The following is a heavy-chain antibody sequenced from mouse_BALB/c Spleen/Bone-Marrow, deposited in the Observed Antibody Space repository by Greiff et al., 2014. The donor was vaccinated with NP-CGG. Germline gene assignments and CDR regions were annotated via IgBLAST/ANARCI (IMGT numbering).Heavy chain of an antibody. V-gene: IGHV14-3*02. CDR2: IDPANGNT. CDR1: GFSIKDTY. D-gene: IGHD1-1*01. Sequence: VQLKESGAELVKPGASVKLSCTASGFSIKDTYMHWVKQRPEQGLEWIGRIDPANGNTKYDPKFQGKATITADTSSNTAYLQLSSLTSEDTAVYYCATYYYGSSWGFAYWGQGTLVTVSA. J-gene: IGHJ3*01. CDR3: ATYYYGSSWGFAY.